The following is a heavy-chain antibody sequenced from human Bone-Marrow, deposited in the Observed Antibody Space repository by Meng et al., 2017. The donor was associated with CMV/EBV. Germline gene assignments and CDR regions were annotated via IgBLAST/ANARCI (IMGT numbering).Heavy chain of an antibody. CDR1: GFTFSSYA. D-gene: IGHD6-13*01. V-gene: IGHV3-30*04. CDR2: ISYDGSNK. CDR3: AKDLWGSSWNYFDY. J-gene: IGHJ4*02. Sequence: GESLKISCAASGFTFSSYAMHWVRQAPGKGLEWVAVISYDGSNKYYADSVKGRFTISRDNSKNTLYLQMNSLRAEDTALYYCAKDLWGSSWNYFDYWAQGTLATVPS.